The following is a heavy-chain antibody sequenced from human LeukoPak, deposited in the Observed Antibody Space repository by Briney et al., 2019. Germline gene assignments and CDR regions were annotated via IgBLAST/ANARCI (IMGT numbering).Heavy chain of an antibody. J-gene: IGHJ4*02. D-gene: IGHD3-16*01. CDR2: ISGGGGST. Sequence: GXXRLSCAASGFTFDDYAMHWVRQAPGKGLEWVSAISGGGGSTYYADSVKGRFTISRDNSKNKMYVQMTSLRAEDTAVYYCAKGYYDYVWGSYYFDYWGQGTLVTVSS. CDR1: GFTFDDYA. V-gene: IGHV3-23*01. CDR3: AKGYYDYVWGSYYFDY.